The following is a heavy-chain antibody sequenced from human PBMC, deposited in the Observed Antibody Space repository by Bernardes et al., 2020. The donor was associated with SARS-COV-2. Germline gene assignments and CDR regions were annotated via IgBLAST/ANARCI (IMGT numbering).Heavy chain of an antibody. J-gene: IGHJ4*02. D-gene: IGHD6-19*01. CDR3: AKDQTDLAMAGTVIDF. CDR2: ISASGGST. V-gene: IGHV3-23*01. CDR1: GFTFITYA. Sequence: GGSLRLSCAASGFTFITYAMIWVRQAPGKGLEWVSGISASGGSTFYADSVKGRFTISRDNSKNTLYLQMNSLRVEDTAIYFCAKDQTDLAMAGTVIDFWGQGALVTVSS.